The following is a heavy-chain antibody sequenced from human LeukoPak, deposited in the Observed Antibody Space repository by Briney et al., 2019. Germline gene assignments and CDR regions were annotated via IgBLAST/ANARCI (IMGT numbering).Heavy chain of an antibody. CDR3: AKGERVVVPAAKGGFDY. Sequence: GGSLRLSCAASGFTFSSYSMNWVRQAPGKGLEWVSAISGSGGSTYYADSVKGRFTISRDNSKNTLYLQMNSLRAEDTAVYYCAKGERVVVPAAKGGFDYWGQGTLVTVSS. CDR2: ISGSGGST. CDR1: GFTFSSYS. V-gene: IGHV3-23*01. D-gene: IGHD2-2*01. J-gene: IGHJ4*02.